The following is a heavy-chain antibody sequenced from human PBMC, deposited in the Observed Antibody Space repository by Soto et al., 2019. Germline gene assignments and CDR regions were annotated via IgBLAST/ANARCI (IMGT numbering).Heavy chain of an antibody. J-gene: IGHJ4*02. CDR1: GASMSNYY. CDR2: VYYTGNT. Sequence: PSETLSLTCTVSGASMSNYYGSWIRQSPGRGLEHIGYVYYTGNTVYNPSLRSRVTISIDTSNNQFSLRLYSVTAADTAIYYCARSGHIFEGVVWGQGILVTVSS. V-gene: IGHV4-59*01. D-gene: IGHD3-16*01. CDR3: ARSGHIFEGVV.